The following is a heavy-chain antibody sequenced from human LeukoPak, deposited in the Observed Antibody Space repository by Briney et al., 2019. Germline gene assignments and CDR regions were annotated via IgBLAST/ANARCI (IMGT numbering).Heavy chain of an antibody. J-gene: IGHJ4*02. D-gene: IGHD1-26*01. CDR2: ISRGSDHI. V-gene: IGHV3-21*04. Sequence: GGSLRLSCTASGFTFSSYWMNWVRQAPGKGLEWVSSISRGSDHIFYADSMKGRFTISRDNAKSSLYLHMNSLRADDTAVYYCARRAGGGYPYYFDYWGQGTLVTVSS. CDR1: GFTFSSYW. CDR3: ARRAGGGYPYYFDY.